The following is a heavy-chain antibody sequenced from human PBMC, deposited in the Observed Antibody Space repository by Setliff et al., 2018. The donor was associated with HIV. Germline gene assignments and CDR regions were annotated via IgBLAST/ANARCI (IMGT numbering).Heavy chain of an antibody. J-gene: IGHJ6*02. CDR3: ARGHLGSYFPNYYYYGMDV. D-gene: IGHD1-26*01. Sequence: PSETLSLTCAVSGGSISSGGYSWIRQSPGKGLEWIGCIHHSGSTYYNPSLESRVTISVNRSKNQFSLRLSLVTAADTAVYYCARGHLGSYFPNYYYYGMDVWGQGTTVTVSS. CDR2: IHHSGST. CDR1: GGSISSGGYS. V-gene: IGHV4-30-2*06.